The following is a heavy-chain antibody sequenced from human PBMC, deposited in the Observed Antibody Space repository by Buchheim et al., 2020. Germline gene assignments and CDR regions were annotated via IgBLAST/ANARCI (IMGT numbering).Heavy chain of an antibody. CDR1: GFTFSSYA. CDR2: ISGSADRT. V-gene: IGHV3-23*01. CDR3: ARVRGIVGSPYYFDY. Sequence: EVQLLESGGGLVQPGGSLRLSCAASGFTFSSYAMNWVRQAPGKGLEWVSGISGSADRTYYADSVKGRFTISRDNFKNTLYLQMNSLRAEDTAVYYCARVRGIVGSPYYFDYWGQGTL. J-gene: IGHJ4*02. D-gene: IGHD3-22*01.